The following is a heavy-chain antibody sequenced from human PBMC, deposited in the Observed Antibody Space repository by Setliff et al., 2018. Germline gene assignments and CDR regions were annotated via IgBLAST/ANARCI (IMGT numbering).Heavy chain of an antibody. D-gene: IGHD6-13*01. V-gene: IGHV1-18*01. J-gene: IGHJ5*02. CDR2: ISAYNGNT. Sequence: GASVKVSCKASGYTFTSYGISWVRQAPGQGLEWMGWISAYNGNTNYAQKLQGRVTMTTDTSTSTAYMELRSLRSDDTAVYYCARAGQQQLVQNYGFDPWGQGTLVTVSS. CDR3: ARAGQQQLVQNYGFDP. CDR1: GYTFTSYG.